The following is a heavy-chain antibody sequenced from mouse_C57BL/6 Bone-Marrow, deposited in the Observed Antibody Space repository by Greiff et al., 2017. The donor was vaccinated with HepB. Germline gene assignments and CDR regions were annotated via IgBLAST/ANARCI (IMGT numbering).Heavy chain of an antibody. CDR3: ARVGRGYYFDY. J-gene: IGHJ2*01. V-gene: IGHV1-69*01. CDR2: IDPSDSYT. Sequence: VQLQQPGAELVMPGASVKLSCKASGYTFTSYWMHWVKQRPGQGLEWIGEIDPSDSYTNYNQKFKGKSTLTVDKSSSTAYMQLSSLTSEDSAVYYCARVGRGYYFDYWGQGTTLTVSS. CDR1: GYTFTSYW.